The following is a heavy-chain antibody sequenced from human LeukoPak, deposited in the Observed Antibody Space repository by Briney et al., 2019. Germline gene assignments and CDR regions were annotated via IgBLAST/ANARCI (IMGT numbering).Heavy chain of an antibody. D-gene: IGHD6-13*01. CDR1: GFTVRSDD. CDR3: ARAAAGRAYYHYGMDV. V-gene: IGHV3-53*01. Sequence: GGSLRLSCAAFGFTVRSDDMNWVRQAPGKGLEWVSILDSDGSPSYADSVKGRFTISRDNSRNTLDLQMNSLRAEDTAVYYCARAAAGRAYYHYGMDVWGQGTTVTVSS. J-gene: IGHJ6*02. CDR2: LDSDGSP.